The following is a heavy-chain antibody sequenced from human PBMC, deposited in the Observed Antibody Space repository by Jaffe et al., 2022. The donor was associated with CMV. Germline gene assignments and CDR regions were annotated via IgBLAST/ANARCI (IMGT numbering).Heavy chain of an antibody. Sequence: QVQLQESGPGLVKPSETLSLTCTVSGGSISSYYWSWIRQPPGKGLEWIGYIYYSGSTNYNPSLKSRVTISVDTSKNQFSLKLSSVTAADTAVYYCARDPDYYGSENYYYYMDVWGKGTTVTVSS. D-gene: IGHD3-10*01. J-gene: IGHJ6*03. CDR2: IYYSGST. V-gene: IGHV4-59*01. CDR3: ARDPDYYGSENYYYYMDV. CDR1: GGSISSYY.